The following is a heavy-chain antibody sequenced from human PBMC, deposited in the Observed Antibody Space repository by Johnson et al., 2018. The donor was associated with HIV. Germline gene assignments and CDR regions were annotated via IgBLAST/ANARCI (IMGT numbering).Heavy chain of an antibody. V-gene: IGHV3-30*18. CDR3: AKSERAAAVPDAFDV. Sequence: QVQLVESGGGVVQPGRSLRLSCAASGFTLSSYAMHWVRQAPGKGLEWVAVISYDGSNKYYADSVKGRFTISRDNSKNTLYLQMNSLRAEDTAVYYCAKSERAAAVPDAFDVWGQGTMVTVSS. CDR1: GFTLSSYA. D-gene: IGHD6-13*01. J-gene: IGHJ3*01. CDR2: ISYDGSNK.